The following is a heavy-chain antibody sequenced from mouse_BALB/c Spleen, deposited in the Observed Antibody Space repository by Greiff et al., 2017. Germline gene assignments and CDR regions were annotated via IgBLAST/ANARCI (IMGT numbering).Heavy chain of an antibody. D-gene: IGHD3-1*01. J-gene: IGHJ3*01. Sequence: EVKLMESGPELVKPGASVKVSCKASGYAFTSYNMYWVKQSHGKSLEWIGYIDPYNGGTSYNQKFKGKATLTVDKSSSTAYMHLNSLTSEDSAVYYCARRARATGYLGAYWGQGTLVTVSA. CDR3: ARRARATGYLGAY. CDR1: GYAFTSYN. V-gene: IGHV1S135*01. CDR2: IDPYNGGT.